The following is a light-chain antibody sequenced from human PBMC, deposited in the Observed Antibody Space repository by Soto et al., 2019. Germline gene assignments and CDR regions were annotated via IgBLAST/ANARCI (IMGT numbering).Light chain of an antibody. CDR3: QQLNSYPIT. V-gene: IGKV1-9*01. CDR1: QGISSN. CDR2: AAS. J-gene: IGKJ5*01. Sequence: DIQLTQSPSFLSASLGDRVTITCRASQGISSNLAWYQQKPGKAPKLLIYAASTLQSGVPSRFSGSGSGTEFTLTISSLQPEDFATYYCQQLNSYPITFGQGTRLEIK.